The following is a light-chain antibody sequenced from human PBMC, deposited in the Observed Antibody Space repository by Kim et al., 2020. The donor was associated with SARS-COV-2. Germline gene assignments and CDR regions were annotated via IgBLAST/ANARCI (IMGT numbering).Light chain of an antibody. V-gene: IGLV1-47*01. CDR1: SSNIGSNY. J-gene: IGLJ2*01. Sequence: GQGVTLSCSGSSSNIGSNYVYWSQQLPGTAPKLLIYRNDQRPSGVPDRFSGSKSGTSASLAISGLRSEDEADYSCAAWDYSLSGVVFGGGTQLTVL. CDR2: RND. CDR3: AAWDYSLSGVV.